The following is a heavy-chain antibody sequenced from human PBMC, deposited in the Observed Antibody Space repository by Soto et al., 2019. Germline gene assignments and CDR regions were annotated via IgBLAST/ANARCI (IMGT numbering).Heavy chain of an antibody. CDR2: IKTKVESYAT. V-gene: IGHV3-73*01. CDR1: GFTLSGFD. J-gene: IGHJ4*02. Sequence: EVQLVESGGGLVQPGGSLKLSCAASGFTLSGFDMHWVRQASGEGLEWVGRIKTKVESYATELAASVKGRFTISRDDPKNTAYLEMNSLKTEDTAVYYCTRRYCSGGGCYSDFDYWGQGTLVTVSS. CDR3: TRRYCSGGGCYSDFDY. D-gene: IGHD2-15*01.